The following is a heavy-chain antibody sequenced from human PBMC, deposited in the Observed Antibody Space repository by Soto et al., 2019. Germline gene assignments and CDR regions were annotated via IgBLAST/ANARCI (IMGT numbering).Heavy chain of an antibody. J-gene: IGHJ4*02. CDR3: ARGRSASSDFDS. V-gene: IGHV3-66*01. CDR2: VYSGGTT. D-gene: IGHD3-10*01. Sequence: GGSLRLSCAASGFTVSTYYMNWVRQAPGEGLEWVSVVYSGGTTYYADSVRGRFTISRDNSKSTLFLQMNSLRAEDTAVYYCARGRSASSDFDSWRQGTLVTVSS. CDR1: GFTVSTYY.